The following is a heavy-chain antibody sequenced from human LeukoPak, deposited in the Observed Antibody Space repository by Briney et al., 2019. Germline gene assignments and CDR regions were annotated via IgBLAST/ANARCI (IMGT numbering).Heavy chain of an antibody. V-gene: IGHV4-38-2*01. Sequence: SGTLSLTCAVSGYSISSGYYWGWIRQPPGKGLEWIGSIFHSGSTYYNPSLKSRVNMSVDTSKNQISLKLSSVTAADTAVYYCARASGSYGSGSYYYYGMDVWGKGTTATVSS. J-gene: IGHJ6*04. D-gene: IGHD3-10*01. CDR2: IFHSGST. CDR1: GYSISSGYY. CDR3: ARASGSYGSGSYYYYGMDV.